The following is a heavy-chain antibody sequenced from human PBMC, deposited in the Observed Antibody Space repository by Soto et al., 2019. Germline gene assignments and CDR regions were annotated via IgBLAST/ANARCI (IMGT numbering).Heavy chain of an antibody. CDR2: MYNSGST. V-gene: IGHV4-59*08. D-gene: IGHD3-10*01. J-gene: IGHJ4*02. Sequence: PSETLSVTCTVSGGSISSYYWTWSRQPPWKGLEWIGFMYNSGSTHYNPSLKSRVTISLDTSKNQFSLNLRSVTAADTAVYYCASMGYHYGSGSYPLDYWGQGTLVTVSS. CDR1: GGSISSYY. CDR3: ASMGYHYGSGSYPLDY.